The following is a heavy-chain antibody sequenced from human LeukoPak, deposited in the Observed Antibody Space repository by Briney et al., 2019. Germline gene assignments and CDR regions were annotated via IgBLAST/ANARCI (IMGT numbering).Heavy chain of an antibody. Sequence: SVKVSCKASGGTFSSYAISWVRQAPGQGLEWMGRIIPILGIANYAQKFQGGVTITADKSTSTAYMELSSLRSEDTAVYYCARDQGGSGYSYGYYWGQGTLVTVSS. V-gene: IGHV1-69*04. CDR2: IIPILGIA. J-gene: IGHJ4*02. CDR1: GGTFSSYA. D-gene: IGHD5-18*01. CDR3: ARDQGGSGYSYGYY.